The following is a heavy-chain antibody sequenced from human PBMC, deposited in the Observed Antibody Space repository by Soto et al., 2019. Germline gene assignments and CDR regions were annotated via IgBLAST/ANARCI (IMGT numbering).Heavy chain of an antibody. CDR1: GFTFSSYA. D-gene: IGHD3-10*01. V-gene: IGHV3-23*01. Sequence: GSLRLSCVAPGFTFSSYAMAWVRQAPGKGLEWVSGISGNGGSSYYADSVKGRFTISRDNSKNTLCLHMDSLRAEDTALYYCPKDIVTYYSASGSYDDFWGQGTLVSVSS. CDR2: ISGNGGSS. J-gene: IGHJ4*02. CDR3: PKDIVTYYSASGSYDDF.